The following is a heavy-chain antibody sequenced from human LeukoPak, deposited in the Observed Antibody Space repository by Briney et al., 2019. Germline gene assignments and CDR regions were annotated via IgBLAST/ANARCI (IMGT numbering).Heavy chain of an antibody. V-gene: IGHV4-39*01. CDR3: ARLGYYDSSGYYGFDD. CDR2: IYYSGST. Sequence: SETLSLTCTVSGGSISSSSYYWGWIRQPPGKGLEWIGSIYYSGSTYYNPSLKSRVTISVDTSKNQFSLKLSSVTAADTAVYYCARLGYYDSSGYYGFDDWGQGTLVTVSS. D-gene: IGHD3-22*01. CDR1: GGSISSSSYY. J-gene: IGHJ4*02.